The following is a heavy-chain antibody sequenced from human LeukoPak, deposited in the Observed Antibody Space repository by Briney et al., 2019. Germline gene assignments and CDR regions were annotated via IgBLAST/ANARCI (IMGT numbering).Heavy chain of an antibody. J-gene: IGHJ4*02. D-gene: IGHD2-21*01. Sequence: GRSLRLSCEASGFTFNTYAMHWVRQAPGKGLEWVAVTSHDGGKKYYADSVKGRFSISRDNAKNSLYLQMNSLRAEDTALYYCAKELIGFDYWGQGTLVTVSS. CDR2: TSHDGGKK. V-gene: IGHV3-30*18. CDR3: AKELIGFDY. CDR1: GFTFNTYA.